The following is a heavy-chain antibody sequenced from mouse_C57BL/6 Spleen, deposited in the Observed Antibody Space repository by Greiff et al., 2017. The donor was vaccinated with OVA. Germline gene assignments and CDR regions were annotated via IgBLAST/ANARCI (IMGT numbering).Heavy chain of an antibody. D-gene: IGHD1-1*01. CDR2: ILPGSGST. CDR1: GYTFTGYW. CDR3: ARSQSLYYYGSSYEGYFDY. V-gene: IGHV1-9*01. J-gene: IGHJ2*01. Sequence: QVQLQQSGAELMKPGASVKLSCKATGYTFTGYWIEWVKQRPGHGLEWIGEILPGSGSTNYNEKFKGKATFTADTSSNTAYMQLSSLTTEDSAIYYCARSQSLYYYGSSYEGYFDYWGQGTTLTVSS.